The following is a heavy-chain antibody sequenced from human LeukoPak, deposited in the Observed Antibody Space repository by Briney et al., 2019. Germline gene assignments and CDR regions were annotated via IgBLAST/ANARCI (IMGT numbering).Heavy chain of an antibody. CDR1: GGSISSSNW. D-gene: IGHD3-10*01. J-gene: IGHJ4*02. Sequence: SGTLSLTCAVSGGSISSSNWWSWVRQPPGKGLEWIGEIYHSGSTNYDPSLKSRVTISVDTSKNQFSLKLSSVTAADTAVYYCAGNLSLYYFDYWGQGTLVTVSS. CDR3: AGNLSLYYFDY. CDR2: IYHSGST. V-gene: IGHV4-4*02.